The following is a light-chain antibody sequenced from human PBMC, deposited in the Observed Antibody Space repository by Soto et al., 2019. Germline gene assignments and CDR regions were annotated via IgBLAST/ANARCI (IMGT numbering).Light chain of an antibody. CDR3: QHYSTWLLT. Sequence: EIVMTQSPATLSVSPGERATLSCRASQSVSSKLAWYQQKPGQGPRLLIYGASTRATGIPARFSGSGSGTEFTLTISSLQSEDFAVYYCQHYSTWLLTFGQGTKVEIK. J-gene: IGKJ1*01. CDR1: QSVSSK. V-gene: IGKV3-15*01. CDR2: GAS.